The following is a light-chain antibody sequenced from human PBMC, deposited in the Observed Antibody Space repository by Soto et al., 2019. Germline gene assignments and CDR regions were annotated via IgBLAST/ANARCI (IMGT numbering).Light chain of an antibody. CDR2: DVG. Sequence: QSALTQPASVSGSSGQSITIACTGTSSDIGGYNFVSWYQQHPGKAPKLLIYDVGNRPSGVSNRFSGSKSGNTASLTISGLQAEDEAHYYCNSYRTVSTYVFGTGTKVTVL. CDR3: NSYRTVSTYV. V-gene: IGLV2-14*01. CDR1: SSDIGGYNF. J-gene: IGLJ1*01.